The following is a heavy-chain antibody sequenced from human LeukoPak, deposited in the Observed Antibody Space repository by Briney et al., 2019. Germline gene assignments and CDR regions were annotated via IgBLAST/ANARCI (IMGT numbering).Heavy chain of an antibody. CDR1: AFTFSSHW. J-gene: IGHJ4*02. CDR2: FNSDGSST. V-gene: IGHV3-74*01. Sequence: PGGSLRLSCAASAFTFSSHWMHRVRQARGKVLVSVSPFNSDGSSTSYADSVKGRFTISRDNAKNTLYLQMNSLRAEDTAVYYCARDQGGSSGWSESFDYWGQGTLVTVSS. CDR3: ARDQGGSSGWSESFDY. D-gene: IGHD6-19*01.